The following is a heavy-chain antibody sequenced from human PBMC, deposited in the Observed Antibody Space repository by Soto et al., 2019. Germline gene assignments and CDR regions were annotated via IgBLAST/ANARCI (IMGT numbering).Heavy chain of an antibody. Sequence: QVQLVQSGAEVKKLGASVKVSCKASGYTFSNYGISWVRQAPGQGLEWMGWISAYSGNTKSAQKLQGRVTMTTDTSTRTAYRELRSLRSDDTAVYYCARAALSAPIDYWGQGTLVTVSS. V-gene: IGHV1-18*01. CDR3: ARAALSAPIDY. CDR1: GYTFSNYG. J-gene: IGHJ4*02. CDR2: ISAYSGNT.